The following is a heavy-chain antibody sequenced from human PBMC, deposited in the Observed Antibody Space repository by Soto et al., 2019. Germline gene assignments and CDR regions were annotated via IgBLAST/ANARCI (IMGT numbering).Heavy chain of an antibody. CDR2: ISGSGLST. V-gene: IGHV3-23*01. D-gene: IGHD3-10*01. CDR1: GFTFSSYA. CDR3: ARGFTMVRGPTNFYYGMDV. J-gene: IGHJ6*02. Sequence: GGSLRLSCATSGFTFSSYAMSWVRQAPGKGLEWVSAISGSGLSTYYADSVKGRFTISRDNSKNTLYLQMNSLRAEDTAVYHCARGFTMVRGPTNFYYGMDVWGQGTTVTVSS.